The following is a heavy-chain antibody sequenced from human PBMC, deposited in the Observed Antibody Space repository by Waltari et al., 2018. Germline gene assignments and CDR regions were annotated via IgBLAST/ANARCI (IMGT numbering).Heavy chain of an antibody. CDR3: ARAPPTELVGAFDI. Sequence: QVQLVQSGAEVKKPGSSVKVSCKASGGTFSSYAISWVRQAPGKGLEWMGSMNPILGTTNYAQKFQGRVTSTADKSTSTAYMELSSLRSEDTAVYYCARAPPTELVGAFDIWGQGTMVTVSS. V-gene: IGHV1-69*08. CDR2: MNPILGTT. J-gene: IGHJ3*02. D-gene: IGHD2-8*02. CDR1: GGTFSSYA.